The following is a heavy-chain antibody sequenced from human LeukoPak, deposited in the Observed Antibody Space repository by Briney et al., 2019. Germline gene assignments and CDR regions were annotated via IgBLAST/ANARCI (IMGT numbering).Heavy chain of an antibody. Sequence: ASVKVSCTASGYTFTGSYLHWVRQAPGQGLEWMGWIHANSGGTNYAQKFQGRVTMTRDTSISTAYMELSRLRSDDTAVYYCASGYTSCYDYWGQGTLVTVSS. J-gene: IGHJ4*02. D-gene: IGHD2-2*01. CDR2: IHANSGGT. CDR3: ASGYTSCYDY. CDR1: GYTFTGSY. V-gene: IGHV1-2*02.